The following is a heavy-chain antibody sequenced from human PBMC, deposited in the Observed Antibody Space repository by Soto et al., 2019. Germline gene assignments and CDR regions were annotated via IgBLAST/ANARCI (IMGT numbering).Heavy chain of an antibody. V-gene: IGHV1-69*06. CDR3: ARGTYYDYVWGSYRPTLDAFDI. Sequence: SVKVSCKASGGTFSSYAISWVRQAPGQGLEWMGGITPIFGTANYAQKFQGRVTITADKSTSTAYMELSSLRSEDTAVYYCARGTYYDYVWGSYRPTLDAFDIWGQGTMVTVSS. D-gene: IGHD3-16*02. CDR1: GGTFSSYA. CDR2: ITPIFGTA. J-gene: IGHJ3*02.